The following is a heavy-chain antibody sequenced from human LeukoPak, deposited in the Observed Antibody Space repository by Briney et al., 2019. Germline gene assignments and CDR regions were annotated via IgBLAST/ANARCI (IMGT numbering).Heavy chain of an antibody. CDR2: ISGSGGST. D-gene: IGHD2-15*01. CDR3: ARDLLSYGYMDV. Sequence: GGTLRLSCAASGFTFSSYGMSWVRQAPGKGLECVSAISGSGGSTYYADSVKGRFTISRDNSKNTLYLQMNSLRAEDTAVYYCARDLLSYGYMDVWGKGTTVTVSS. J-gene: IGHJ6*03. V-gene: IGHV3-23*01. CDR1: GFTFSSYG.